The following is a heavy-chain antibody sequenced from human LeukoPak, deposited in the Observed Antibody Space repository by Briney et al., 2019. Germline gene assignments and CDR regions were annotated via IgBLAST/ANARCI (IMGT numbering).Heavy chain of an antibody. CDR1: GFTFSSYG. CDR2: IWYDGSNK. Sequence: PGRSLRLSCAASGFTFSSYGMHWIRQAPGKGLEWVALIWYDGSNKYYADSVKGRFTISRDNSKNTLYLQMNSLRVEDTAMYHCARSYGSGSYPGDYWGQGTLVTVSS. D-gene: IGHD3-10*01. J-gene: IGHJ4*02. V-gene: IGHV3-33*01. CDR3: ARSYGSGSYPGDY.